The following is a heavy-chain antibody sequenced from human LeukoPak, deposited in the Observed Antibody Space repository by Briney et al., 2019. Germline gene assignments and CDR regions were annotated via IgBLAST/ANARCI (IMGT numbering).Heavy chain of an antibody. CDR2: IYTSGST. J-gene: IGHJ4*02. Sequence: SETLSLTCTVSGGSISSYYWSWIRQPPGKGLEWIGYIYTSGSTNYNPSLKSRVTISVDTSKNQFSLKLSSVTAADTAVYYCSRLRTDDFWSCPNWYFDYWGQGTLVTGSS. D-gene: IGHD3-3*01. CDR1: GGSISSYY. V-gene: IGHV4-4*09. CDR3: SRLRTDDFWSCPNWYFDY.